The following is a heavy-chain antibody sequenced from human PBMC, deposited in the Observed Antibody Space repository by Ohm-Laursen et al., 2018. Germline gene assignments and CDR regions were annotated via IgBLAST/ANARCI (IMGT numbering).Heavy chain of an antibody. J-gene: IGHJ3*02. V-gene: IGHV4-59*07. CDR1: GAPISTHY. CDR3: ARRGHAFDI. Sequence: SDTLSLTCTVSGAPISTHYWSWIRQPPGKGLEWIGYIYYSGTTNYNPSLKSRVTISLSTSKNQFSLKLSSVTAADTAVYYCARRGHAFDIWGQGTMVTVSS. CDR2: IYYSGTT.